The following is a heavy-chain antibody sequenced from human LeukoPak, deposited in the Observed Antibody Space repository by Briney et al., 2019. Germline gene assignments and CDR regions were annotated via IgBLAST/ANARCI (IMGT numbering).Heavy chain of an antibody. CDR2: ISASGGST. Sequence: GGSLRLSCAASGFTFSSSAMSWVRQVPGKGLEWVSDISASGGSTSYADSVKGRFTISRDNSKNTLYLQMNSLRAEDTAVYYCARGNYDFWSGYSNWFDPWGQGTLVTVSS. CDR1: GFTFSSSA. J-gene: IGHJ5*02. CDR3: ARGNYDFWSGYSNWFDP. V-gene: IGHV3-23*01. D-gene: IGHD3-3*01.